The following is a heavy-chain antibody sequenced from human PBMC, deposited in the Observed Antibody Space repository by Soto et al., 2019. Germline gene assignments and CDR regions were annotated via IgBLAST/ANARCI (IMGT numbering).Heavy chain of an antibody. D-gene: IGHD3-3*01. J-gene: IGHJ6*02. CDR3: ARGNYDFWSGYRGPSNYYYGMDV. Sequence: QVQLVQSGAEVKKPGSSVKVSCKASGGTFSSYAISWVRQAPGQGLEWMGGIIPIFGTANYAQKFQGRVTITADESTSTAYMELSSLRSEDTAVCYCARGNYDFWSGYRGPSNYYYGMDVWGQGTTVTVSS. CDR1: GGTFSSYA. V-gene: IGHV1-69*01. CDR2: IIPIFGTA.